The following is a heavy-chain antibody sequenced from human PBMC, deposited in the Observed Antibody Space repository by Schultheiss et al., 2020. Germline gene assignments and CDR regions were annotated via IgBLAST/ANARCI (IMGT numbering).Heavy chain of an antibody. Sequence: SETLSLTCTVSGGSVSSYYWNWVRQPPGKGLEWIGEINHSGSTYYNPSLKSRVTISVDTSKNQFSLKLSSVTAADTAVYFCARHLATLTHRGDYWGQGTLVTVSS. D-gene: IGHD3-3*02. CDR3: ARHLATLTHRGDY. J-gene: IGHJ4*02. CDR2: INHSGST. V-gene: IGHV4-59*04. CDR1: GGSVSSYY.